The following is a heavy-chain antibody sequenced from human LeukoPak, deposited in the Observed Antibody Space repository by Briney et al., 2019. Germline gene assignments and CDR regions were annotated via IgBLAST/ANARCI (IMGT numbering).Heavy chain of an antibody. CDR1: GFTFSSYG. D-gene: IGHD3-10*01. CDR3: AREFRDDPTFDY. V-gene: IGHV3-30*03. CDR2: ISYDGSNK. Sequence: GGSLRLSCAASGFTFSSYGMHWVRQAPGKGLEWVAVISYDGSNKYYADSVKGRFTISRENSKNTLYLQMNSLRAEDTAVYYCAREFRDDPTFDYWGQGTLVTVSS. J-gene: IGHJ4*02.